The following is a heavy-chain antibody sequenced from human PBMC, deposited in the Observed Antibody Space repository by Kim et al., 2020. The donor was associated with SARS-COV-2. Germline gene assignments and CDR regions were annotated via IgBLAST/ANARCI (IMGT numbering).Heavy chain of an antibody. J-gene: IGHJ5*02. CDR3: ARAHDSCRIDWFDP. Sequence: SETLSLTCTVYGASISGYYWSWIRQPPGKGLEWIGDINNSGSTNYNPSLKSRVTISVDTSKIQFSLKLSSVTAADTAAYFCARAHDSCRIDWFDP. D-gene: IGHD3-16*01. CDR2: INNSGST. CDR1: GASISGYY. V-gene: IGHV4-34*01.